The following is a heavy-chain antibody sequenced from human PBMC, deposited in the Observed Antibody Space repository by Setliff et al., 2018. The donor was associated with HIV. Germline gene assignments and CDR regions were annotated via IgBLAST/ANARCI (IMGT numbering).Heavy chain of an antibody. D-gene: IGHD3-10*01. CDR1: GDSLNSSTYY. Sequence: LSLTCTVSGDSLNSSTYYWTWTRQRPGKGLEWIGYNYHGGRTNFNPSLKSRLTISLDTSKNQFSLRLNSVTAADTAVYYCARGKGFGAYYFIDVWGEGTTVTV. CDR2: NYHGGRT. CDR3: ARGKGFGAYYFIDV. V-gene: IGHV4-31*02. J-gene: IGHJ6*03.